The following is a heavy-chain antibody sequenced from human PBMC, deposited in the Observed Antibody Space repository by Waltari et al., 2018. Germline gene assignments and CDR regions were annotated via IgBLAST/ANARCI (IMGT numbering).Heavy chain of an antibody. Sequence: DVQLVESGGGLIQPGGSLRLSCAASGFSVSSNYMSWVREPPGMGLGWVSVICSDGRTFYDDAVKGRFTISRDNSKNTLYLQMNSLRAEDTAVYYCAKNKGWYGDGYFDYWGQGTLITVSS. CDR3: AKNKGWYGDGYFDY. D-gene: IGHD6-19*01. CDR1: GFSVSSNY. CDR2: ICSDGRT. V-gene: IGHV3-53*01. J-gene: IGHJ4*02.